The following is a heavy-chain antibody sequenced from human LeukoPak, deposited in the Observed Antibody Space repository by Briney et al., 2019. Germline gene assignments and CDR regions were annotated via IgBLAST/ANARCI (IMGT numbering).Heavy chain of an antibody. CDR1: GFTFSSYS. J-gene: IGHJ4*02. D-gene: IGHD3-22*01. CDR2: ISSSSDTI. CDR3: ARVTGYYDM. Sequence: PGGSLRLSCAASGFTFSSYSMNWVRQAPGKGLEWVSYISSSSDTIYYADSVKGRFTISRDNAKNSLYLQVNSLRAEDTAVYYCARVTGYYDMWGQGTLVTVSS. V-gene: IGHV3-48*04.